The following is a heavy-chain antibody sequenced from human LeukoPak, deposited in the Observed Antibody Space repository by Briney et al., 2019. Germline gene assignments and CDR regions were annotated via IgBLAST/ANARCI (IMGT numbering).Heavy chain of an antibody. V-gene: IGHV3-49*03. CDR2: IRSKAYGGTT. D-gene: IGHD6-19*01. CDR3: TRELSSGWSLGGFDY. Sequence: PGGSLRLSCTASGFTFGDYAMSWFRQAPGKGLEWVGFIRSKAYGGTTEYAASVKGRFTISRDDSKSIAYLQMNSLKTEDTAVYYCTRELSSGWSLGGFDYWGQGTLVTVSS. J-gene: IGHJ4*02. CDR1: GFTFGDYA.